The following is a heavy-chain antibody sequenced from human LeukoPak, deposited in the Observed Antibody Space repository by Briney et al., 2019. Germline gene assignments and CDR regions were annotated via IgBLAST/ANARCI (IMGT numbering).Heavy chain of an antibody. CDR1: GFTFSTYS. V-gene: IGHV3-21*01. CDR2: ISNSGTYI. Sequence: PGGSLRLSCAASGFTFSTYSMNWVRQAPGKGLEWVSSISNSGTYIYYADSVKGRFTLSRDNAKNSLYLQMDSLRAEDTAVYYCARGPGIFTAFSPDFWGQGTLVTVSS. CDR3: ARGPGIFTAFSPDF. J-gene: IGHJ4*02. D-gene: IGHD3-9*01.